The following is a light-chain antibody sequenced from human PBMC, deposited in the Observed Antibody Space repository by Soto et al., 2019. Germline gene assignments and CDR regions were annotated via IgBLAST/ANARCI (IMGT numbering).Light chain of an antibody. CDR1: QSLVYSDGNTY. J-gene: IGKJ2*01. V-gene: IGKV2-30*01. CDR3: VQHTLWPNT. CDR2: KVS. Sequence: VMTQSPISLSVTLGQPASISCRSSQSLVYSDGNTYLTWLQHKPGQSPRRLIYKVSNRDSGVPDRFSGSGSGTDFTLKIGRVEAEDVGFYYCVQHTLWPNTFGQGTKLEI.